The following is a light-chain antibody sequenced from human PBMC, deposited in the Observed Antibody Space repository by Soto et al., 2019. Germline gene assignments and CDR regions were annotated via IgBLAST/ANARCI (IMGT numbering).Light chain of an antibody. J-gene: IGLJ1*01. CDR1: SSNIGAGSG. CDR3: QSYDTILTV. CDR2: GNT. V-gene: IGLV1-40*01. Sequence: QSVLTQSPSVSGAPGESVTFSCAGGSSNIGAGSGVHWYQQLPGTAPKLLINGNTNRPSGVPDRFYGSKSGTSASLAISGLLPEDEADYYCQSYDTILTVFGTGTKLTVL.